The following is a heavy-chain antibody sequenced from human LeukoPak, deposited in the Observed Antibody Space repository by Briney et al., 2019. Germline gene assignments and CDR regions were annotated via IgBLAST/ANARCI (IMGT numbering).Heavy chain of an antibody. CDR3: VRDGNDGLNDWEY. J-gene: IGHJ1*01. V-gene: IGHV3-7*03. Sequence: GGSLRLSCEASGFIFTDYWMTWVRQAPGKGLEWVANTNKDGSEKWYVDSVKGRFTISRDNAKNSLYLQMNSLKAGDTALYYCVRDGNDGLNDWEYWGQGALVTVSS. D-gene: IGHD1-1*01. CDR2: TNKDGSEK. CDR1: GFIFTDYW.